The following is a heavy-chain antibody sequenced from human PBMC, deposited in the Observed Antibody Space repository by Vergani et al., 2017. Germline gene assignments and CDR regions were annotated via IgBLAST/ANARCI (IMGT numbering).Heavy chain of an antibody. Sequence: QLQLQESGPGLVTPSETLSLTCTVSGGSISSSSSYWGWIRQPPGKGLEWIGSIYYSGSTYYNPSLKRRVTISVDTSKNQFSLKLSSVTAADTAVYYCARQDRVAGHIRYDYWGQGTLVTVSS. CDR1: GGSISSSSSY. V-gene: IGHV4-39*01. CDR3: ARQDRVAGHIRYDY. CDR2: IYYSGST. D-gene: IGHD6-19*01. J-gene: IGHJ4*02.